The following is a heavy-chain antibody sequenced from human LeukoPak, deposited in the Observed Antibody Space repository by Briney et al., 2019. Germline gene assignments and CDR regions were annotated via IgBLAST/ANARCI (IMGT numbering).Heavy chain of an antibody. V-gene: IGHV4-34*01. CDR2: INHSGST. J-gene: IGHJ6*03. CDR3: ARHVVFYYGSGSLSHYYYYYMDV. CDR1: CGSFSGYY. D-gene: IGHD3-10*01. Sequence: SETLSVTCAVYCGSFSGYYWSWIRQPPGKGLEWIGEINHSGSTNYNPSLKSRVTISVDTSKNQFSLKLSSVTAADTAVYYCARHVVFYYGSGSLSHYYYYYMDVWGKGTTVTISS.